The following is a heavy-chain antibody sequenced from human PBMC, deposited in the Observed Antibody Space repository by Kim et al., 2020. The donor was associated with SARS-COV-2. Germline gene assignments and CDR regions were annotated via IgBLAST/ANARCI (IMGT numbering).Heavy chain of an antibody. CDR1: GYTFTGYY. CDR2: INPNSGGT. CDR3: ARDLSSNQEDTTYYGMDV. J-gene: IGHJ6*02. Sequence: ASVKVSCKASGYTFTGYYMHWVRQAPGQGLEWMGWINPNSGGTNYAQKFQGRVTMTRDTSISTAYMELSRLRSDDTAVYYCARDLSSNQEDTTYYGMDVWGQGTTVTVSS. V-gene: IGHV1-2*02. D-gene: IGHD2-15*01.